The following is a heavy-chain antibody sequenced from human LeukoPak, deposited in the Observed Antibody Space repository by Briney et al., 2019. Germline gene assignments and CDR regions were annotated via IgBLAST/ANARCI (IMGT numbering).Heavy chain of an antibody. Sequence: PSETLSLTCTVSSGSISTSNYYWGWVRQPPGKGLEWIGEINHSGSTNYNPSLKSRVTISVDTSKNQFSLKLSSVTAADTAVYYCARNVAELWFMYMDVWGKGTTVTVSS. CDR2: INHSGST. V-gene: IGHV4-39*07. J-gene: IGHJ6*03. CDR3: ARNVAELWFMYMDV. CDR1: SGSISTSNYY. D-gene: IGHD5-18*01.